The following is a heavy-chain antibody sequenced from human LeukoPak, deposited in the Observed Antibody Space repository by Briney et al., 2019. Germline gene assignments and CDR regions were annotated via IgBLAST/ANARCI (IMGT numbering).Heavy chain of an antibody. V-gene: IGHV1-18*01. CDR3: ARTGWELTSTYYFDY. CDR2: ISAYNGNT. CDR1: GYTFTSYG. Sequence: GASVKVSCKASGYTFTSYGISWARQAPGQGLEWMGWISAYNGNTNYAQKLQGRVTMTTDTSTSTAYMELRSLRSDDTAVYYCARTGWELTSTYYFDYWGQGTLVTVSS. D-gene: IGHD1-26*01. J-gene: IGHJ4*02.